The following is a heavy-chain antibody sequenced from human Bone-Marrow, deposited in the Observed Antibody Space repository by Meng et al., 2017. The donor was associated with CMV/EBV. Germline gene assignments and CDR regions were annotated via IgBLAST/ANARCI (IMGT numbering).Heavy chain of an antibody. CDR1: GFTFSSYS. D-gene: IGHD6-13*01. J-gene: IGHJ6*02. CDR2: ISSSSSYI. Sequence: GESLKISCAASGFTFSSYSMNWVRQAPGKGLEWVSSISSSSSYIYYADSVKGRFTISRDNAKNSLYLQMNSLRAEDTAVYYCARDLRCYSSSCPKNYYYYYGMDVWGQGTTVTVSS. V-gene: IGHV3-21*01. CDR3: ARDLRCYSSSCPKNYYYYYGMDV.